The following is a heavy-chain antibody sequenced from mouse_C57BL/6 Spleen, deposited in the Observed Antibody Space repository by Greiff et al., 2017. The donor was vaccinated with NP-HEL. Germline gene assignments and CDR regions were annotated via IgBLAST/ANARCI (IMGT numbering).Heavy chain of an antibody. J-gene: IGHJ2*01. V-gene: IGHV3-6*01. CDR3: ARGASSPS. CDR1: GYSITSGYY. CDR2: ISYDGSN. Sequence: EVKLQESGPGLVKPSQSLSLTCSVTGYSITSGYYWNWIRQFPGNKLEWMGYISYDGSNNYNPSLKNRISITRDTSKNQFFLKLNSVTTEDTATYYCARGASSPSWGQGTTLTVSS. D-gene: IGHD1-1*01.